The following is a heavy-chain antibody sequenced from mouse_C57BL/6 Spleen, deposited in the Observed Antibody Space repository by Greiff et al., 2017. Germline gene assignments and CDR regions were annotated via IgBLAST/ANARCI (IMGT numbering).Heavy chain of an antibody. CDR3: AAGLTTVVDRFAY. CDR2: IDPSDSDT. D-gene: IGHD1-1*01. J-gene: IGHJ3*01. Sequence: VQLQQPGAELVRPGSSVKLSCKASGYTFTSYWMHWVKQRPIQGLEWIGNIDPSDSDTHYNQKFKDKATLTVDKSSSTAYMQLSSLTSEDSAVYYCAAGLTTVVDRFAYWGQGTLVTVSA. V-gene: IGHV1-52*01. CDR1: GYTFTSYW.